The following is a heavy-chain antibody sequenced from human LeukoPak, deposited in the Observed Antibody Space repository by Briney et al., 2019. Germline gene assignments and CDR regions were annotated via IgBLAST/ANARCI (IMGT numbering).Heavy chain of an antibody. CDR1: GGSISSSSYY. V-gene: IGHV4-39*07. D-gene: IGHD6-13*01. Sequence: SENLSLTCTVSGGSISSSSYYWGWIRQPPGKGLEWIGSIYYSGSTYYNPSLKSRVTISVDTSKNQFSLKLSSVTAADTAVYYCARLPGIAAAINWFDPWGQGTLVTVSS. J-gene: IGHJ5*02. CDR3: ARLPGIAAAINWFDP. CDR2: IYYSGST.